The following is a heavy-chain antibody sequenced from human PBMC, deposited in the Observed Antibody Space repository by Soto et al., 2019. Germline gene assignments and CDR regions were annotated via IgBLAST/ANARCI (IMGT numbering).Heavy chain of an antibody. V-gene: IGHV5-51*01. CDR2: IYPGDSDT. CDR3: ARLMERFFPSLGSLSTHFDY. J-gene: IGHJ4*02. CDR1: GFSFTSYW. D-gene: IGHD6-6*01. Sequence: GESLKISCKGSGFSFTSYWIGWVRQMPGKGLEWMGIIYPGDSDTRYSPSFQGQVTISADKSISTAYLQWSSLKASDTAMCYCARLMERFFPSLGSLSTHFDYWGQGTLVTAPQ.